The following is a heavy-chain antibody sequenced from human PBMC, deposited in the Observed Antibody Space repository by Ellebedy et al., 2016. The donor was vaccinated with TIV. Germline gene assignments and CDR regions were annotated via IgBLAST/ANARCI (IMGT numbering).Heavy chain of an antibody. CDR2: IYPGDSDT. Sequence: GESLKISXKGSGYSFTSYWIGWVRQMPGKGLEWMGIIYPGDSDTRYSPSFQGQVTISADKSISTAYLQWSSLKASDTAMYYCARQPVPQTGDGYYFDYWGQGTLVTVSS. D-gene: IGHD7-27*01. V-gene: IGHV5-51*01. CDR1: GYSFTSYW. J-gene: IGHJ4*02. CDR3: ARQPVPQTGDGYYFDY.